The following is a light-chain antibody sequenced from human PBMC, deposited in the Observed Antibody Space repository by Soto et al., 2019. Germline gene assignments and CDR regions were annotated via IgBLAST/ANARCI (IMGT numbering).Light chain of an antibody. CDR1: SRDLDAYNY. CDR3: SSYTVSGTLV. CDR2: DVS. Sequence: QSALTQPASVSGSPGQSITISCTGTSRDLDAYNYVSWYQHQPGKAPKLMIYDVSSRPSGVSNRFSASKSDNTASLTISGLQAEDEADYYCSSYTVSGTLVFGGGTNVTVL. J-gene: IGLJ2*01. V-gene: IGLV2-14*03.